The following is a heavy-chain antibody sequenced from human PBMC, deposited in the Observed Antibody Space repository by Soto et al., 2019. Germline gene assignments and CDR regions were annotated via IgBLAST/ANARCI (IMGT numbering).Heavy chain of an antibody. CDR3: APGGYCSGGSCYSRRYFAY. J-gene: IGHJ4*02. Sequence: GGSLRLSCAASGLTFSNYAMHWVRQAPGKGLEWVAAISYDGSDKYYAASVKGRFPISRDNSKNTLYLQMNSLRAEDTAVYYCAPGGYCSGGSCYSRRYFAYWGQGTLVTVSS. CDR1: GLTFSNYA. D-gene: IGHD2-15*01. CDR2: ISYDGSDK. V-gene: IGHV3-30-3*02.